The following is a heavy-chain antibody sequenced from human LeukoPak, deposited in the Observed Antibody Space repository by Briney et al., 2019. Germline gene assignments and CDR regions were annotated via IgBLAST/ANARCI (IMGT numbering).Heavy chain of an antibody. CDR1: GFTLSNSW. CDR3: AKDFDSSGYYFDY. J-gene: IGHJ4*02. CDR2: TNGDGSDT. D-gene: IGHD3-22*01. Sequence: AGGSLRLSCAASGFTLSNSWMHWVRQAPGKGLVWVSRTNGDGSDTSYADSVKGRFTISRDNSKNTLYLQMNSLRAEDTAVYYCAKDFDSSGYYFDYWGQGTLVTVSS. V-gene: IGHV3-74*01.